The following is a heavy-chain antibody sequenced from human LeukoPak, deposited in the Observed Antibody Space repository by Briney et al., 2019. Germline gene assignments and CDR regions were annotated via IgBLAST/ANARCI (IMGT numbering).Heavy chain of an antibody. Sequence: SETLSLTCTVSGGSISSYYWSWIRQPAGKGLEWIGRIYTSGSTNYNPSLKSRVTMSVDTSKNQFSLKLSSVTASGTAVYYCARDVVSYGSGSYSYYFDYWGQGTLVTVSS. V-gene: IGHV4-4*07. D-gene: IGHD3-10*01. CDR1: GGSISSYY. J-gene: IGHJ4*02. CDR2: IYTSGST. CDR3: ARDVVSYGSGSYSYYFDY.